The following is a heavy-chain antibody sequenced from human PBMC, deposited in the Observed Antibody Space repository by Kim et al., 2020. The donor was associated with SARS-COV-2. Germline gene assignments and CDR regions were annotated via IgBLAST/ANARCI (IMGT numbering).Heavy chain of an antibody. CDR1: GGSISSGGYY. Sequence: SETLSLTCTVSGGSISSGGYYWSWIRQHPGKGLEWIGYIYYSGSTYYNPSLKSRVTISVDTSKNQFSLKLSSVTAADTAVYYCARDTGRGYSGYDAGFWFDPWGQGTLVTVSS. J-gene: IGHJ5*02. V-gene: IGHV4-31*03. D-gene: IGHD5-12*01. CDR2: IYYSGST. CDR3: ARDTGRGYSGYDAGFWFDP.